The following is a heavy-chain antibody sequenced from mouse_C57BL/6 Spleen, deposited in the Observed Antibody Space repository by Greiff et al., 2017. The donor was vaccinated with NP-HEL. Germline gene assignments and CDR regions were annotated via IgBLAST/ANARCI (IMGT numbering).Heavy chain of an antibody. J-gene: IGHJ3*01. CDR3: ARLVITKFAY. CDR1: GYTFTSYW. D-gene: IGHD2-4*01. Sequence: QVQLQQPGAELVRPGSSVKLSCKASGYTFTSYWMDWVKQRPGQGIEWIGNIYPSDSETHYNQKFKDKATLTVDKSSSTAYMQLSSLTSEDSAVYYCARLVITKFAYWGQGTLVTVSA. V-gene: IGHV1-61*01. CDR2: IYPSDSET.